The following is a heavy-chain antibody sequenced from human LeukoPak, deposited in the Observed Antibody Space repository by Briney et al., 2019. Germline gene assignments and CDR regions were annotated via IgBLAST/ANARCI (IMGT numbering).Heavy chain of an antibody. CDR2: INHSGST. CDR1: GGSISSGSYF. J-gene: IGHJ4*02. Sequence: SETLSLTCTVSGGSISSGSYFWSWIRQPAGKGLEWIGEINHSGSTNYNPSLKSRVTISVDTSKNQFSLKLSSVTAADTAVYYCARRRRITMIVVVGFFDYWGQGTLVTVSS. V-gene: IGHV4-61*10. D-gene: IGHD3-22*01. CDR3: ARRRRITMIVVVGFFDY.